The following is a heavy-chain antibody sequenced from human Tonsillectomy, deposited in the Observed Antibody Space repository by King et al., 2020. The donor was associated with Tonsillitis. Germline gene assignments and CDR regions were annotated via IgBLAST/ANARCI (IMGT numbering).Heavy chain of an antibody. J-gene: IGHJ4*02. Sequence: EVQLVESGGGLVQPEGSLRLSCAASGFTFSSYAMSWVRQAPGKGLEWVSAISGSGGSTYYADSVKGRFTISRDNSKNTLYLQMNSLRAEDTAVYYCAARDYDILNFFDYWGQGTLVTVSS. CDR1: GFTFSSYA. D-gene: IGHD3-9*01. CDR3: AARDYDILNFFDY. CDR2: ISGSGGST. V-gene: IGHV3-23*04.